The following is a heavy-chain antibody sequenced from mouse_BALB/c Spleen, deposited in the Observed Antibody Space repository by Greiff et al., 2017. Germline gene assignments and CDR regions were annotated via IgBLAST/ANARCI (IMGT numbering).Heavy chain of an antibody. V-gene: IGHV1-14*01. D-gene: IGHD2-4*01. Sequence: EVQLQQSGPELVKPGASVKMSCKASGYTFTSYVMHWVKQKPGQGLEWIGYINPYNDGTKYNEKFKGKATLTSDKSSSTAYMELSSLTSEDSAVYYCARETPYDYDGWFAYWGQGTLVTVSA. CDR2: INPYNDGT. CDR1: GYTFTSYV. J-gene: IGHJ3*01. CDR3: ARETPYDYDGWFAY.